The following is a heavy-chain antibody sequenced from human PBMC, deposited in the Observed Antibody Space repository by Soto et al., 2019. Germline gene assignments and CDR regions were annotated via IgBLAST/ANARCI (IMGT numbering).Heavy chain of an antibody. CDR3: ARPLWRDDYNWGYFDL. CDR2: ISYDGSNK. D-gene: IGHD4-4*01. Sequence: QVQLVESGGGVVQPGRSLRLSSAASGFTFSSYAMHWVRQAPGKGLEWVAVISYDGSNKYYADSVKGRFTISRDNSKNTLYLQMNSLRLEDTAVYYCARPLWRDDYNWGYFDLWGRGTLVTVSS. CDR1: GFTFSSYA. J-gene: IGHJ2*01. V-gene: IGHV3-30-3*01.